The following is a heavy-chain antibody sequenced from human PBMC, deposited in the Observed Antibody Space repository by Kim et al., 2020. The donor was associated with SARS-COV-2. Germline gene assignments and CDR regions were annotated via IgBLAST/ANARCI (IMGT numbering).Heavy chain of an antibody. CDR3: ATWGVPKDAFDI. J-gene: IGHJ3*02. Sequence: ASVKVSCKASGYTFTDYYIHWVRQAPGQGLEWMGRINANSGATNYAQKIQGRVTMTRDTSVSTAYMELSRLRSDDTAVYYCATWGVPKDAFDIWDQGTVVTVSS. D-gene: IGHD3-16*01. CDR2: INANSGAT. CDR1: GYTFTDYY. V-gene: IGHV1-2*06.